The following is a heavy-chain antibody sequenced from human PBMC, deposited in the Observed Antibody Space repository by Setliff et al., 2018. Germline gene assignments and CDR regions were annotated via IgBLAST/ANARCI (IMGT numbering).Heavy chain of an antibody. CDR1: GYRFTTYW. J-gene: IGHJ3*01. CDR2: VFSGDSDT. V-gene: IGHV5-51*01. Sequence: GESLKISCKGSGYRFTTYWIGWVRQMPGKGLEWMGIVFSGDSDTRYSPSFQGQVTISADKSINTAYLQWRSLKASDTAVYYCARLGVFPDAFDVWGPGTMVTVSS. CDR3: ARLGVFPDAFDV. D-gene: IGHD3-16*01.